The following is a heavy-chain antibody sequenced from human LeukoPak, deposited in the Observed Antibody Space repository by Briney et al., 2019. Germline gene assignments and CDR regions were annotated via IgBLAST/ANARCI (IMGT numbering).Heavy chain of an antibody. V-gene: IGHV3-23*01. J-gene: IGHJ4*02. CDR1: GFSFSSYA. CDR3: AKMYSSSWDSGY. Sequence: GGSLRLSCAASGFSFSSYAMSRVRQAPGKGLEWVSAISGSGGSTYYADSVKGRFTISRDNSKNTLYLQMNSLRAEDTAVYYCAKMYSSSWDSGYWGQGTLVTVSS. CDR2: ISGSGGST. D-gene: IGHD6-13*01.